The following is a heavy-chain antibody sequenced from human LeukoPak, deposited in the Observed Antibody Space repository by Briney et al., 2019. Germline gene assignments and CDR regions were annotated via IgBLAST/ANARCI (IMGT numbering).Heavy chain of an antibody. J-gene: IGHJ4*02. V-gene: IGHV4-59*01. CDR1: GVSINAYF. CDR2: VYYNGIT. D-gene: IGHD1-26*01. CDR3: ARDQGGSYLPLGIDY. Sequence: PSETLSLTCTVSGVSINAYFWSWIRQPPGKGLEWIGYVYYNGITNYNPSLQSRVSISLDTSKNQFSLRLSSVTAADTAVYYCARDQGGSYLPLGIDYWGQGTLVSVSS.